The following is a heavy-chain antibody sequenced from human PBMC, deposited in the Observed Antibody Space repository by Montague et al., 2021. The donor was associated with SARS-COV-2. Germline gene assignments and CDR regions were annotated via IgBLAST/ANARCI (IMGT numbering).Heavy chain of an antibody. J-gene: IGHJ3*02. CDR2: ISYDGSNK. Sequence: SLRLSCAASGFTFSRYAMHWVRQAPGKGLEWAAVISYDGSNKYYXXSLKGRFTISRDNSKNTLYLQMNSLRAEDTAVYYCARAAQKQYVLLWFGELLHDACDIWGQGTMVTVSS. D-gene: IGHD3-10*01. CDR3: ARAAQKQYVLLWFGELLHDACDI. CDR1: GFTFSRYA. V-gene: IGHV3-30-3*01.